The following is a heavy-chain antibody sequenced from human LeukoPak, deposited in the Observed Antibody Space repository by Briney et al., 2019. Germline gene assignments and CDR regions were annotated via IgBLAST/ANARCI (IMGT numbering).Heavy chain of an antibody. CDR2: ILNTGSII. CDR1: GFTFSDYS. V-gene: IGHV3-48*01. D-gene: IGHD3-22*01. Sequence: GGSLRLSCAASGFTFSDYSMNWVRQAPGKGLEWISYILNTGSIINYADSVKGRFTISRDTSKNTLYLQMNSLRAEDTAVYYCARLSANSSAYFFDYWGQGTLVTVSS. CDR3: ARLSANSSAYFFDY. J-gene: IGHJ4*02.